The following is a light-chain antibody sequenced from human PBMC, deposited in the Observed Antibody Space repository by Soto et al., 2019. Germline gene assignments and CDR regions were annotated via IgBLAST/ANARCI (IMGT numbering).Light chain of an antibody. Sequence: QSALTQPASVSGSPGQSITISCTGTSSDVGSYNLVSWYQQHPGKAPKLMIYEGSKRPSGVSNRFSGSKSGNTASLTISGLQAEVEADYYCCSYAGSSTYVFGTGIKVTVL. V-gene: IGLV2-23*01. J-gene: IGLJ1*01. CDR2: EGS. CDR1: SSDVGSYNL. CDR3: CSYAGSSTYV.